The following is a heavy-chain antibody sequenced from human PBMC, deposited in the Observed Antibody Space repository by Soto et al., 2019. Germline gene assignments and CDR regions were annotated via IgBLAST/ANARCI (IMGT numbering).Heavy chain of an antibody. V-gene: IGHV4-31*03. J-gene: IGHJ6*02. CDR2: IYYSGST. CDR1: CGSISSGGYY. Sequence: SETLSLTCTVACGSISSGGYYRSWIRKNPGKGLEWIGYIYYSGSTYYNPSLKSRVTISVDTSKNQFSLKLSSVTAADTAVYYCARGPQSHRGYSSSSRLYYYGMDVWGQGTTVTVSS. CDR3: ARGPQSHRGYSSSSRLYYYGMDV. D-gene: IGHD6-6*01.